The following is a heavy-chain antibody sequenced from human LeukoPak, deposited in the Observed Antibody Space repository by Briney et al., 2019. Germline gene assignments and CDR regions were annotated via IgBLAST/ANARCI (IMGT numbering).Heavy chain of an antibody. D-gene: IGHD2-15*01. CDR2: IWYDGSNK. Sequence: GGSLRLSCAASGYTFSSYGMHWARQAPGKGLEWVAVIWYDGSNKYYADSVKGRFTISRDNSKNTLYLQMNSLRAEDTAVYYCARDLAYCSGGSCRVSYYYYGMDVWGQGTTVTVSS. CDR3: ARDLAYCSGGSCRVSYYYYGMDV. V-gene: IGHV3-33*01. J-gene: IGHJ6*02. CDR1: GYTFSSYG.